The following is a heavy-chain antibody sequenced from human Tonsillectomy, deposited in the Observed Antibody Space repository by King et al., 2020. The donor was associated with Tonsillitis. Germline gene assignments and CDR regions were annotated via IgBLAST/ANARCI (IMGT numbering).Heavy chain of an antibody. CDR3: ARGGDSGYDPFGY. Sequence: VQLVESGGGVVQPGRSLRLSCAASGFTFSGYVMHWVRQAPGKGLEWVAVISYDGSNKYYADSVKGRFTISRDNSKNTLYLQMNSLRAEDTAVYYCARGGDSGYDPFGYWGQGILVTVSS. CDR1: GFTFSGYV. D-gene: IGHD5-12*01. V-gene: IGHV3-30*04. J-gene: IGHJ4*02. CDR2: ISYDGSNK.